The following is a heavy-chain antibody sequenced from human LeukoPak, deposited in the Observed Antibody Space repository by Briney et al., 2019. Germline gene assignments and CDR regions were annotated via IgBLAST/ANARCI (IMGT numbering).Heavy chain of an antibody. CDR3: AKTLGARYYFDS. V-gene: IGHV5-51*01. J-gene: IGHJ4*02. CDR1: GFIFTNNW. CDR2: INPADSDT. D-gene: IGHD1-14*01. Sequence: GESLKISCKGSGFIFTNNWIGWVRQMPGKGLEWMGIINPADSDTRYSPSFQGRVTISADKSITTTYLQWTSLRASDTAIYYCAKTLGARYYFDSWGQGTLVTVSS.